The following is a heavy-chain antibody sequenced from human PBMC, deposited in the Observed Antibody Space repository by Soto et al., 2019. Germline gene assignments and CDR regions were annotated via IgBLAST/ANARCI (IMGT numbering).Heavy chain of an antibody. CDR2: IIPILGIA. CDR1: GGTFSSYT. CDR3: ARANFDAGYYYYYMDV. Sequence: SLKVSCKASGGTFSSYTISWVRQAPGQGLEWMGRIIPILGIANYAQKFQGRVTITADKSTSTAYMELSGLRSEDTAVYYCARANFDAGYYYYYMDVWGKGTTVTVSS. J-gene: IGHJ6*03. V-gene: IGHV1-69*02. D-gene: IGHD7-27*01.